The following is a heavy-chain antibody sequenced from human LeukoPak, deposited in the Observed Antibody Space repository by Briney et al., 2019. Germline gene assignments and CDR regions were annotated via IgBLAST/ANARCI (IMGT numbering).Heavy chain of an antibody. CDR2: IRGVGGSA. Sequence: GGSLRLSCTGSGFTFSTYAMMWVRQAPGKGPEWVSAIRGVGGSAFYADSVKGRFTISRDNSKHTLFLQMNSLRAEDTAVYYCARDPNGDYIGAFDMWGPGTMVTVSS. D-gene: IGHD4-17*01. J-gene: IGHJ3*02. CDR3: ARDPNGDYIGAFDM. V-gene: IGHV3-23*01. CDR1: GFTFSTYA.